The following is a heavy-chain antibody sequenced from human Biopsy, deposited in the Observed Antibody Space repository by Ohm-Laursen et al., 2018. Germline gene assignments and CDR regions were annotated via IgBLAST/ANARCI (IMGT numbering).Heavy chain of an antibody. CDR3: ARGSNDFGGLYFPR. CDR2: ISYTGYT. Sequence: TLSLTCTVSRGSISSYYWSWIRQPPGKGLEWIGHISYTGYTSYNASLKSRVTISVDTSRNHFSLRLSSLTAADTAVYYCARGSNDFGGLYFPRWGQGTLLTVSS. V-gene: IGHV4-59*01. CDR1: RGSISSYY. D-gene: IGHD4-23*01. J-gene: IGHJ4*02.